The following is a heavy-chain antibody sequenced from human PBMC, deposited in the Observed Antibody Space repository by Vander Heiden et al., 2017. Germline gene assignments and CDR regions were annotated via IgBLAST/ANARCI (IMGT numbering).Heavy chain of an antibody. J-gene: IGHJ4*02. Sequence: QLRLQESGPGLVKPSETLSLTCTVSGGSISSSSYYWGWIRQPPGKGLEWVGSIYYSGRTYHHPSLKSRITISVDTSKNQFSLKLSSVTAADTAVYYCVPAGEGGYWGQGTLV. D-gene: IGHD3-10*01. V-gene: IGHV4-39*01. CDR3: VPAGEGGY. CDR2: IYYSGRT. CDR1: GGSISSSSYY.